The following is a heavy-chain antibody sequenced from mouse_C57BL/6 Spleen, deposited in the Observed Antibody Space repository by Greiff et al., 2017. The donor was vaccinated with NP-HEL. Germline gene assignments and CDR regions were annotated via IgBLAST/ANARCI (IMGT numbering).Heavy chain of an antibody. CDR2: IYPRSGNT. V-gene: IGHV1-81*01. Sequence: QVHVKQSGAELARPGASVKLSCKASGYTFTSYGISWVKQRTGQGLEWIGEIYPRSGNTYYNEKFKGKATLTADKSSITAYMELRSLTSEDSAVYFCARERGRGGDYWGQGTTLTVSS. CDR3: ARERGRGGDY. CDR1: GYTFTSYG. J-gene: IGHJ2*01.